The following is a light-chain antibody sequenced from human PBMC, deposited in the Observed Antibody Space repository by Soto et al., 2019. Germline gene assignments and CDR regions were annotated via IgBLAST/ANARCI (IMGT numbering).Light chain of an antibody. CDR2: SNN. V-gene: IGLV1-44*01. Sequence: QPVLTQSPSASGTPGQRVTISCSGSSSNIGSNTVNWYQQLPGTAPKLLIYSNNQRPSGVPDRFSGSKSGTSASLAISGLQSEDEADYYCAAWDHSLNGVVFGGGTKVTVL. CDR3: AAWDHSLNGVV. CDR1: SSNIGSNT. J-gene: IGLJ2*01.